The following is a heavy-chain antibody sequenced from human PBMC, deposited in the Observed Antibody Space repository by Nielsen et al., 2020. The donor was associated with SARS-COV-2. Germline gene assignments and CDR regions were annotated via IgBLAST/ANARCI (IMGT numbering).Heavy chain of an antibody. D-gene: IGHD3-22*01. V-gene: IGHV7-4-1*02. Sequence: ASVKVSCKASGYTFTNYAMNWVRQAPGQGLEWMGCINTNTGHPMYAQGFTGRFVFSLDTSVSTAYLQITSLKAEDTAVYYCARGSNGYDTSGFDYWGQGTLATVSS. CDR2: INTNTGHP. CDR1: GYTFTNYA. J-gene: IGHJ4*02. CDR3: ARGSNGYDTSGFDY.